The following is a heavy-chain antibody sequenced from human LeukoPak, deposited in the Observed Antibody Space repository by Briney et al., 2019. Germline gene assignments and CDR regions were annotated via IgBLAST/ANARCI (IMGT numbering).Heavy chain of an antibody. CDR2: IKQDGSEK. J-gene: IGHJ4*02. V-gene: IGHV3-7*05. D-gene: IGHD1-1*01. Sequence: HPGGSLRLSCAASGFTFSSYWMSWVRQAPGKGLEWVANIKQDGSEKYYVDSVKGRFTISRDNAKNTLYLQVNSLGADDTAVYYCAKGNWRYFDYWGQGTLVTVSS. CDR1: GFTFSSYW. CDR3: AKGNWRYFDY.